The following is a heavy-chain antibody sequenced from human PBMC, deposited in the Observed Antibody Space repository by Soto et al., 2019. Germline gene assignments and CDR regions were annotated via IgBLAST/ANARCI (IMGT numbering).Heavy chain of an antibody. CDR1: GFTFSNYW. CDR2: VNGDGSIT. J-gene: IGHJ4*02. CDR3: ARVSQGSYCSGGNCYSDY. Sequence: DVQLVESGGGLVQPGGSLRLSCAASGFTFSNYWMHWVRLTPGKGLVWVSRVNGDGSITSYADSVKGRFTISRDNAKNTLYLQMNILRAEDTALYYCARVSQGSYCSGGNCYSDYWGQGTLATVSS. V-gene: IGHV3-74*01. D-gene: IGHD2-15*01.